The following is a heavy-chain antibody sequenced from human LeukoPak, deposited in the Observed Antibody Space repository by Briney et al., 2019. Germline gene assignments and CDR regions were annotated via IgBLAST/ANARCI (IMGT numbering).Heavy chain of an antibody. J-gene: IGHJ4*02. CDR1: GFTFDDYG. Sequence: PGRSLRLSCAASGFTFDDYGMHWVRQAPGKGLEWVSGICWNSGSLGYADSVEGRFTISRDNAKNSLYMQMISLRAEDTAFYYCAKDRSGELFLDYFDYWGQGTLVTVSS. CDR3: AKDRSGELFLDYFDY. D-gene: IGHD3-10*01. V-gene: IGHV3-9*01. CDR2: ICWNSGSL.